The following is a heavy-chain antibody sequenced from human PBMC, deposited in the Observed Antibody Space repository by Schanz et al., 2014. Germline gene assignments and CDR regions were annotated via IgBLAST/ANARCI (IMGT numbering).Heavy chain of an antibody. J-gene: IGHJ4*02. D-gene: IGHD5-12*01. CDR2: ISNDGGIK. Sequence: QVQLLQFGGGVVQPGRSLRLSCAASGFTFSSYAMHWVRQAPGKGLEWVALISNDGGIKYYADSVEGRFTISRDNSRNTLYLQMNSRRTEDAAVYYCASPSGYSDYGTYFDFWGQGTLVTVSS. CDR3: ASPSGYSDYGTYFDF. CDR1: GFTFSSYA. V-gene: IGHV3-30-3*01.